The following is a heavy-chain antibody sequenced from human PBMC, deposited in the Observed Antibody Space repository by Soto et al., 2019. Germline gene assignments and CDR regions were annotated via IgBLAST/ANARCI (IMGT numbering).Heavy chain of an antibody. V-gene: IGHV3-30*18. CDR2: ISYDGSNK. D-gene: IGHD1-1*01. CDR1: GFTFSSYG. J-gene: IGHJ4*02. CDR3: AKDYDPLEYFDY. Sequence: PGGSLRLSCAASGFTFSSYGMHWVRQAPGKGLEWVAAISYDGSNKYYADSVKGRFTISRDNSKNTLYLQMNSLRAEDTAVYYCAKDYDPLEYFDYWGQGTLVTVSS.